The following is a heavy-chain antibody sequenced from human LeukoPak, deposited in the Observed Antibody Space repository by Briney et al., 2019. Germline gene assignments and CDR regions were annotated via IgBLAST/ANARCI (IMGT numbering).Heavy chain of an antibody. V-gene: IGHV3-48*03. CDR3: AKGTGYDILTGFFLEGGTGDAFDI. CDR1: GFTFSSYE. Sequence: GGSLRLSCAASGFTFSSYEMNWVRQAPGKGLEWVSYISSSGSTIYYADSVKGRFTISRDNAKNSLYLQMNSLRAEDMALYYCAKGTGYDILTGFFLEGGTGDAFDIWGQGTMVTVSS. J-gene: IGHJ3*02. CDR2: ISSSGSTI. D-gene: IGHD3-9*01.